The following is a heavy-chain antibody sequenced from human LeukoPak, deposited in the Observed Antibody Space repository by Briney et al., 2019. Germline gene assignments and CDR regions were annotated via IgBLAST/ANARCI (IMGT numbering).Heavy chain of an antibody. Sequence: SGTLSLTCAVYGGSFSGYYWSWIRQPPGKGLEWIGEINHSGSTNYNPSLKSRVTISVDTSKNQFSLKLSSVTAADTAVYYCARDESSGWHDYWGQGTLVTVSS. CDR3: ARDESSGWHDY. J-gene: IGHJ4*02. CDR1: GGSFSGYY. D-gene: IGHD6-19*01. CDR2: INHSGST. V-gene: IGHV4-34*01.